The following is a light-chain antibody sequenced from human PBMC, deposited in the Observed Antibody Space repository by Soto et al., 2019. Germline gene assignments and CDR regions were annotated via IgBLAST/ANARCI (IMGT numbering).Light chain of an antibody. Sequence: SYELTQPPSVSVAPGQTATITCGGNNIGSKSVHWYQLKPGQAPVLVVYDDYDRPSGIPERISGSNSGNTATLTISRVEAGDEADYFCQVWDSSGDHWVFGGGTQLTVL. CDR1: NIGSKS. CDR3: QVWDSSGDHWV. J-gene: IGLJ3*02. CDR2: DDY. V-gene: IGLV3-21*02.